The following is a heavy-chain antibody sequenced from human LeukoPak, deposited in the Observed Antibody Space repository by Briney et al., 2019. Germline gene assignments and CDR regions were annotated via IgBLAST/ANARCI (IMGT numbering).Heavy chain of an antibody. CDR3: ARMRFLEWLFFDY. Sequence: ASVKVSCKASGYTFTNYAFSWVRQAPGQGLEWMGWINTNNGNTNYVKRLQGRVTMTTDTSTSTAYMELRSLRSDDTAVYYCARMRFLEWLFFDYWGQGTLVTVSS. CDR2: INTNNGNT. V-gene: IGHV1-18*01. CDR1: GYTFTNYA. J-gene: IGHJ4*02. D-gene: IGHD3-3*01.